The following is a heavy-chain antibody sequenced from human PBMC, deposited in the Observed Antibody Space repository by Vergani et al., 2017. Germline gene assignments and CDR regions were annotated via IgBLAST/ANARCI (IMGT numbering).Heavy chain of an antibody. CDR2: IKGDGSAK. Sequence: EVQLLESGGGLVQPGGSLRLSCAASGFRFSNYWMHWLRQAPGKGLEWVAAIKGDGSAKQYVESVKGRFTISRDNAKSSLYLQMYNLRVEDTAIYYCARAGVRAGFDFWGQGTLVTVSS. V-gene: IGHV3-7*03. CDR3: ARAGVRAGFDF. D-gene: IGHD2-8*01. CDR1: GFRFSNYW. J-gene: IGHJ4*02.